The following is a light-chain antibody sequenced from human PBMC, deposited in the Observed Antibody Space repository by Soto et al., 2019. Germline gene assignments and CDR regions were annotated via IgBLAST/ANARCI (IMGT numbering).Light chain of an antibody. CDR1: SREIGGSNY. CDR2: GVS. J-gene: IGLJ1*01. CDR3: YSSRSSSSTFYV. V-gene: IGLV2-14*03. Sequence: QSALTQPASVSGSPGQSITISCAGTSREIGGSNYVSWYQQHPGKAPKVMISGVSNRPSGVSNRFSGSKSGNTASLTISGLQTEDEADYFCYSSRSSSSTFYVFGTATKLTVL.